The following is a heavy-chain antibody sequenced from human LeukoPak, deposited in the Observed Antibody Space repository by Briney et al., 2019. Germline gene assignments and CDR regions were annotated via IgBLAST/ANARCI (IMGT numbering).Heavy chain of an antibody. CDR1: GGSISSSSYY. CDR3: ARGGGPIHPPWSDENWFDP. V-gene: IGHV4-39*07. CDR2: IYYSGST. D-gene: IGHD3-3*01. Sequence: PSETLSLTCTVSGGSISSSSYYWGWIRQPPGKGLEWIGSIYYSGSTYYNPSLKSRVTISVDTSKNQFSLKLSSVTAADTAVYYCARGGGPIHPPWSDENWFDPWGQGTLVTVSS. J-gene: IGHJ5*02.